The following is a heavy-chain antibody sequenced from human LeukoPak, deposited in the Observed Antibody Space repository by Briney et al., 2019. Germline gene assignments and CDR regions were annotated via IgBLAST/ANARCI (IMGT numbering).Heavy chain of an antibody. CDR1: GGSISSSSYY. V-gene: IGHV4-39*01. Sequence: SETLSLTCTVSGGSISSSSYYWGWIRQPPGKGLEWIGSIYYSGSTYYNPSLKSRVTISVDTSKNQFSLKLSSVTAADTAVYYCARREGATNRAFAYWGQGTLVTVSS. D-gene: IGHD1-26*01. CDR2: IYYSGST. J-gene: IGHJ4*02. CDR3: ARREGATNRAFAY.